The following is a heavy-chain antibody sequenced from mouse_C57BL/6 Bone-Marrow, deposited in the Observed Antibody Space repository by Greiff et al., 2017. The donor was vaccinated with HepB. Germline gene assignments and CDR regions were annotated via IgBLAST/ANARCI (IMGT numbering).Heavy chain of an antibody. CDR3: ARNDGYSYYAMDY. V-gene: IGHV1-52*01. CDR1: GYTFTSYW. Sequence: QVQLQQPGAELVRPGSSVKLSCKASGYTFTSYWMHWVKQRPIQGLEWIGNIDPSDSETHYNQKFKDKATLTVDKSSSTAYMQLSSLTSEDSAVYYCARNDGYSYYAMDYWGQGTSVTVSS. D-gene: IGHD2-3*01. CDR2: IDPSDSET. J-gene: IGHJ4*01.